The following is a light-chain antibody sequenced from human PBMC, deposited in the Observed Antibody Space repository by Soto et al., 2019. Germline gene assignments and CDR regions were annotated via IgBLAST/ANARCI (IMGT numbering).Light chain of an antibody. J-gene: IGKJ3*01. CDR3: QKYSSVPV. CDR2: AAS. Sequence: DIQMTQSPTSLSASVGDRVTITCRASQGIRTFVAWYQQKPGKAPKLLIYAASTLQSGVPSRFSGSGSGTDFTITINSLQPEDVATSSCQKYSSVPVFGPGTKVEIK. V-gene: IGKV1-27*01. CDR1: QGIRTF.